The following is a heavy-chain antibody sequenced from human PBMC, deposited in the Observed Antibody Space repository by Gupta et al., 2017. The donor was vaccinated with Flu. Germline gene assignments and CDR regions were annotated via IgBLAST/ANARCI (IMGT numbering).Heavy chain of an antibody. CDR3: ARGGPSSYGYNGDFDC. D-gene: IGHD3-16*01. CDR2: IFRN. CDR1: VGSISRSI. J-gene: IGHJ4*02. Sequence: HVQLQESGPGRVKPSETLSLTCSVSVGSISRSIWTWIRPSQGRGLEWIGDIFRNNPSLASQVTISLDASQSQFYLTRGAVTAAYTTVYYCARGGPSSYGYNGDFDCWGQVTLVTVSS. V-gene: IGHV4-4*08.